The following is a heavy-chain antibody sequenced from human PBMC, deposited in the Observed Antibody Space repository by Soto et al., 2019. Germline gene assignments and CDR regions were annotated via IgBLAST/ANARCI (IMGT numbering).Heavy chain of an antibody. CDR1: GFNVSSNY. CDR2: IYSGGST. V-gene: IGHV3-53*02. D-gene: IGHD3-3*01. CDR3: ARSEHAIFGVVPFDY. Sequence: EVQLVETGGGLIQPGGSLRLSCAASGFNVSSNYMSWVRQAPGKGLEWVSFIYSGGSTSYADSVKGRFTISRDNSKNTVYLHMNSLRAEDTAVYYCARSEHAIFGVVPFDYWGQGTRVTVSS. J-gene: IGHJ4*02.